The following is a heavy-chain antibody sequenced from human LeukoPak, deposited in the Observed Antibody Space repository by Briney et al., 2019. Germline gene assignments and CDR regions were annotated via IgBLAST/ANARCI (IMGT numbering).Heavy chain of an antibody. V-gene: IGHV3-13*01. D-gene: IGHD3-22*01. CDR3: AKEAYYYDSSGYYGNYFDY. CDR1: GFTFSSYD. CDR2: IGTGGDT. J-gene: IGHJ4*02. Sequence: GGSLRLSCAASGFTFSSYDMHWVRQPTGKGVEWVSAIGTGGDTYYSHSVKGRFTISRENAKKSLDLEMKSMRAEDTALYYCAKEAYYYDSSGYYGNYFDYWGQGTLVTVSS.